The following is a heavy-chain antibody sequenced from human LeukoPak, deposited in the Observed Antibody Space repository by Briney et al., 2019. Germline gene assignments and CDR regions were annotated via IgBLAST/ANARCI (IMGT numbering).Heavy chain of an antibody. CDR3: AKGSSGWYDYYYYYMDV. V-gene: IGHV3-23*01. Sequence: GGSLRLSCAASGFTFSSYGMSWVRQAPGKGLEWVSAISGSGGSTYYADSVKGRFTISRDNSKNTLYLQMNSLRAEDTAVYYCAKGSSGWYDYYYYYMDVWGKGTTVTISS. J-gene: IGHJ6*03. D-gene: IGHD6-19*01. CDR1: GFTFSSYG. CDR2: ISGSGGST.